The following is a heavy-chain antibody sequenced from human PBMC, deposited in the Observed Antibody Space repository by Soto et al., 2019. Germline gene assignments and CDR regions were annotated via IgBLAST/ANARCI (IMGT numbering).Heavy chain of an antibody. V-gene: IGHV3-48*02. CDR2: ISSSSSTI. Sequence: GGSLRLSCAASGFTFSSYSMNWVRQAPGKGLEWVSYISSSSSTIYYADSVKGRFTISRDNAKNSLYLQMNSLRDEDTAVYYCARDRRRCLKLLGYYYYGMDVWGQGTTVTVYS. J-gene: IGHJ6*02. CDR3: ARDRRRCLKLLGYYYYGMDV. D-gene: IGHD2-8*02. CDR1: GFTFSSYS.